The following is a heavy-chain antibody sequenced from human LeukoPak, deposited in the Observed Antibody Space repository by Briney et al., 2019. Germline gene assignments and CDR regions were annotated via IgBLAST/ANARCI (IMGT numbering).Heavy chain of an antibody. CDR3: ARDTSYSFDY. CDR1: GFIFSDYY. J-gene: IGHJ4*02. V-gene: IGHV3-11*04. Sequence: GGSLRLSCAASGFIFSDYYMSWIRQAPGKGLEWVSYISSSGSTMYYTDSVKGRFTISRDNAKDSLYLQMNSLRAEDTAVYYCARDTSYSFDYWGQGTLVTVSS. CDR2: ISSSGSTM. D-gene: IGHD2/OR15-2a*01.